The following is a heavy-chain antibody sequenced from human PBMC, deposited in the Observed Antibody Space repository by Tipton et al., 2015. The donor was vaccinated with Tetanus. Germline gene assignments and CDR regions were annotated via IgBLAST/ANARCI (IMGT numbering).Heavy chain of an antibody. CDR2: IYYSGSS. CDR3: ARRSYCSSSSCYDAFDI. V-gene: IGHV4-39*01. CDR1: GASMSSSSYY. D-gene: IGHD2-2*01. J-gene: IGHJ3*02. Sequence: TLSLTCNVSGASMSSSSYYWDWIRQPPGKGLEWIGSIYYSGSSYYNPSLERRVTISLDTSKNRFSLKLTSVTAADAAVYYCARRSYCSSSSCYDAFDIWGQGTMVTVSS.